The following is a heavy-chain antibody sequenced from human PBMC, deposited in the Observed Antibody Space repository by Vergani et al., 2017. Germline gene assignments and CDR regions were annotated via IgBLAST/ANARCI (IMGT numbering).Heavy chain of an antibody. Sequence: QVQLQESGPGLVKPSETLSLTCTVSGGSISSYYWSWIRQPPGKGLEWIGYIYYSGSTNYNPSLKSRVTISVDTSKNQFSLKLSSVTAADTAVYYCARSPYYYDSSGYYADAFDIWGQGTMVTVSS. J-gene: IGHJ3*02. V-gene: IGHV4-59*12. D-gene: IGHD3-22*01. CDR3: ARSPYYYDSSGYYADAFDI. CDR2: IYYSGST. CDR1: GGSISSYY.